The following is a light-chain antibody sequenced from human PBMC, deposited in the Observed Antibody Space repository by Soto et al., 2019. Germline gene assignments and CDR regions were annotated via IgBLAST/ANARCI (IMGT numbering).Light chain of an antibody. V-gene: IGKV3-15*01. Sequence: EILMTQSPATLSVSPGERATLSCRASQSVRSNLAWYQQKPGQAPRLLIFGATTRATGMPARFSGSGSGTEFTLTISSLQFEDFAVYHCQQYDKWPPTFGQGTKVDIK. J-gene: IGKJ1*01. CDR3: QQYDKWPPT. CDR2: GAT. CDR1: QSVRSN.